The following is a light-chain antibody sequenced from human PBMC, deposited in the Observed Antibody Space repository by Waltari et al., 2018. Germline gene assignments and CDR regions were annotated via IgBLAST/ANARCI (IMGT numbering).Light chain of an antibody. Sequence: QSVLTQPPSASGTPGQRVTIPCSGSSSNIGRDTVNWYQQVPGTAPKRRLHGNDQRPSGVPGRFSGAKSGTSASLAITGLQSEDEADYYCATWDDSLNGRVFGGGTKLTVL. J-gene: IGLJ3*02. CDR2: GND. CDR1: SSNIGRDT. CDR3: ATWDDSLNGRV. V-gene: IGLV1-44*01.